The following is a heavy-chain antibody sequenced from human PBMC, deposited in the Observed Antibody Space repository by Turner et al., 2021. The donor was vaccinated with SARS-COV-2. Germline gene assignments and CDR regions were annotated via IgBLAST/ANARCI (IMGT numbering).Heavy chain of an antibody. D-gene: IGHD3-16*02. CDR2: MSGSVGIT. CDR3: LKVAHGGVIVVYYFDY. Sequence: EVQLLESGGGLVQPGGSVRLSCAVSGFSFSSYAMSLVRQAPGKGLEGVSAMSGSVGITYYADSVKVLFTISRDNSKCTLYLQFNSLRAEYTAVYDCLKVAHGGVIVVYYFDYWGQGTLVTVSS. CDR1: GFSFSSYA. V-gene: IGHV3-23*01. J-gene: IGHJ4*02.